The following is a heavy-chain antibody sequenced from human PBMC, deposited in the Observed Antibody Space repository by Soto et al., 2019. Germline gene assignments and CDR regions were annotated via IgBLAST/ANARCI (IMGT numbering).Heavy chain of an antibody. D-gene: IGHD3-10*01. J-gene: IGHJ3*02. V-gene: IGHV3-30*18. CDR3: AKEYGSGSYFRLAAFDI. Sequence: GSLRLSCAASGFTFSSYGMHWVRQAPGKGLEWVAVISYDGSNKYYTDSVKGRFTISRDNSKNTLYLQMNSLRAEDTAVYYCAKEYGSGSYFRLAAFDIWGQGTMVTVSS. CDR1: GFTFSSYG. CDR2: ISYDGSNK.